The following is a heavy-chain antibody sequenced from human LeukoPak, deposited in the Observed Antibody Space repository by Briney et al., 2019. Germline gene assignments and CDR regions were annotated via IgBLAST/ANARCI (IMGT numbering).Heavy chain of an antibody. CDR3: AKGVYSGSYRLSFSH. V-gene: IGHV3-23*01. D-gene: IGHD1-26*01. Sequence: GGSLRLSCAASGFTSSSYAMSWVRQAPGKGREWGSGISGSGGSTYYADSVKGRFTISRDNSKNMLYLQMNSVRAEDTAVYYCAKGVYSGSYRLSFSHWGQGTLVTVSS. CDR2: ISGSGGST. J-gene: IGHJ4*02. CDR1: GFTSSSYA.